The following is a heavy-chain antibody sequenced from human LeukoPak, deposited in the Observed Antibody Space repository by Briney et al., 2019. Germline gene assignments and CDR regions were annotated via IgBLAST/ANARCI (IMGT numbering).Heavy chain of an antibody. CDR2: ISYDGSNK. Sequence: GRSLRLSCAASGFTFSSYGMHWVRQAPGKGLEWVAVISYDGSNKYYADSVKGRFTISRDNSKNTLYLQMNSLRAEDTAVYYCANESPGYSSSWYVYWGQGTLVTVSS. V-gene: IGHV3-30*18. D-gene: IGHD6-13*01. CDR1: GFTFSSYG. CDR3: ANESPGYSSSWYVY. J-gene: IGHJ4*02.